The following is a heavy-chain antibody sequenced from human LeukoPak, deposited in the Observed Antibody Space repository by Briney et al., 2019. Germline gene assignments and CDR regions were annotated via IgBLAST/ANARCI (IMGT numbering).Heavy chain of an antibody. J-gene: IGHJ6*02. CDR1: GGSISSGGYS. Sequence: SETLSLTCAVSGGSISSGGYSWSWSRQPPGKGLEWIGYIYYTGSTIYNPSLRSRVTMSVDVSKNQFSLDLTSVTAADTAVYYCARHDPVGHFLRGMDVWGQGTTVTVSS. CDR3: ARHDPVGHFLRGMDV. CDR2: IYYTGST. V-gene: IGHV4-61*08. D-gene: IGHD2/OR15-2a*01.